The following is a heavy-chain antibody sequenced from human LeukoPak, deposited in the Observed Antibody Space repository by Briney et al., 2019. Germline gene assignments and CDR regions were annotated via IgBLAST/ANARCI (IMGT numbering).Heavy chain of an antibody. V-gene: IGHV4-34*01. CDR1: GGSFSGYY. CDR3: ARAGRIYEFDY. CDR2: INHSGST. Sequence: SETLSLTCAVYGGSFSGYYWSWIRQPPGKGLEWIGEINHSGSTNYNPSLKSRVTISVDTSKNQLSLKLSSVTAADTAVYYCARAGRIYEFDYWGQGTLVTVSS. D-gene: IGHD2-15*01. J-gene: IGHJ4*02.